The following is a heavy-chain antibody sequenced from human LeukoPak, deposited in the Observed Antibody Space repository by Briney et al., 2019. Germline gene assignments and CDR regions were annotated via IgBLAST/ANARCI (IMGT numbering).Heavy chain of an antibody. CDR3: AKDWAPWIVVVPAATDRGFDY. Sequence: GGSLRLSCAASGFTFNTYSMNWVRQAPGKGLEWVSSISNSSNYIYYADSVKGRFTISRDNAKNSLYLQMNSLRAEDTAVYYCAKDWAPWIVVVPAATDRGFDYWGQGTLVTVSS. CDR1: GFTFNTYS. CDR2: ISNSSNYI. V-gene: IGHV3-21*01. J-gene: IGHJ4*02. D-gene: IGHD2-2*01.